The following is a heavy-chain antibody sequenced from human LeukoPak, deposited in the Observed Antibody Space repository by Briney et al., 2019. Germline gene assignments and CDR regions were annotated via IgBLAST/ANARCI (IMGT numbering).Heavy chain of an antibody. CDR2: IGSGSSTI. CDR1: GFPFSRYS. CDR3: ARSRSTIFESWFDP. V-gene: IGHV3-48*01. Sequence: GGSLRLSCAASGFPFSRYSMNWVRQAPGKGLEWVSYIGSGSSTIYYADSVKGRFTISRDDAKNSLYLQMNSLRAEDTAVYYCARSRSTIFESWFDPRGQGTLVTVSS. J-gene: IGHJ5*02. D-gene: IGHD3-3*01.